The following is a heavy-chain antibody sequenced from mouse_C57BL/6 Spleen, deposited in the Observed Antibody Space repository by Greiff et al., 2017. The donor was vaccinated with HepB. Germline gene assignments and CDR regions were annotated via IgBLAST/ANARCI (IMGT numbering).Heavy chain of an antibody. CDR1: GYAFSSSW. J-gene: IGHJ3*01. CDR3: ARPNYYGSSYWFAY. CDR2: IYPGDGDN. Sequence: QVQLKESGPELVKPGASVKISCKASGYAFSSSWMNWVKQRPGKGLEWIGRIYPGDGDNNYNGKFKGKATLTADKSSSTAYMQLSSLTSEDSAVYFCARPNYYGSSYWFAYWGQGTLVTVSA. V-gene: IGHV1-82*01. D-gene: IGHD1-1*01.